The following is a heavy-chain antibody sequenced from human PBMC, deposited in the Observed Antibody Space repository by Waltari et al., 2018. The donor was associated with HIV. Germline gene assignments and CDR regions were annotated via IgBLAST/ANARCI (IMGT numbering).Heavy chain of an antibody. V-gene: IGHV4-31*03. CDR1: GGSISSGGSN. CDR3: ARDKDSSGYHFDY. J-gene: IGHJ4*02. CDR2: IYYSGST. Sequence: QVQLKESGPGLVKPSQPLSLTCTVSGGSISSGGSNWGWTRTPPGKGLEWIGDIYYSGSTYYSPSRKSRVTISVDTSKNQFSLKLSSVTAAYTAVYYCARDKDSSGYHFDYWGQGTLVTVSS. D-gene: IGHD3-22*01.